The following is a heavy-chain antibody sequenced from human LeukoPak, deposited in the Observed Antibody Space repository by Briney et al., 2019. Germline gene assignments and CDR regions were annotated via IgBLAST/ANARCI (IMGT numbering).Heavy chain of an antibody. CDR3: ARGGVAARRGLSY. J-gene: IGHJ4*02. V-gene: IGHV4-34*01. Sequence: SENLSLTCAVYGGSSSGYYWSWIRQPPGKGLEWIGEINHSGSTNYNPSLKSRVTISVDTSKNQFSLKLSSVTAADTAVYYCARGGVAARRGLSYWGQGTLVTVSS. CDR1: GGSSSGYY. CDR2: INHSGST. D-gene: IGHD6-6*01.